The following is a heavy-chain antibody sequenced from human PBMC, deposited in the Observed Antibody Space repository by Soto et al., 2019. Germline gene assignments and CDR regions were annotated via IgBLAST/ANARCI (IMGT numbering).Heavy chain of an antibody. CDR2: IKSKPAGGTT. V-gene: IGHV3-15*07. J-gene: IGHJ4*02. D-gene: IGHD1-20*01. Sequence: SVSNAWMNWVRQAPGKGLEWVGRIKSKPAGGTTDYAAPVKGRLTISRDDSRNTVYLQMNSLKTEDTAVYSCTTDGGGHLDNWNGVPTSDYWGQGTLVTVSS. CDR1: SVSNAW. CDR3: TTDGGGHLDNWNGVPTSDY.